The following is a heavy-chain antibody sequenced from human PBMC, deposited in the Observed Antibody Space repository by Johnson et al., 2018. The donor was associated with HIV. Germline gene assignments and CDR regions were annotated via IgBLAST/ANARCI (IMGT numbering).Heavy chain of an antibody. D-gene: IGHD1-14*01. Sequence: QEKLVESGGGLVKPGGSLRLSCAASGFTFSDYYMSWIRQAPGKGLEWVSYISSSGSTIYYADSVKGRFTIPRDNAKNSLYLQMNSLRAEDTAVCYCATRDPTHRPGVFDIGGQGTMVTVSS. J-gene: IGHJ3*02. CDR1: GFTFSDYY. CDR3: ATRDPTHRPGVFDI. V-gene: IGHV3-11*04. CDR2: ISSSGSTI.